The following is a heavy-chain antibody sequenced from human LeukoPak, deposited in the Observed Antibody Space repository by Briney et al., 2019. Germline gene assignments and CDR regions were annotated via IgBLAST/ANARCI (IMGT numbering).Heavy chain of an antibody. Sequence: ASVKVSCTASGYTFARYNLHWVRQAPGQGLEWMGTFNPRGGSTSYAQKFQGRLTMTSDTSTSTVYMELSSLRSEDTAEYYCARDLDGGGYLTPFDYWGQGTLVTVSS. V-gene: IGHV1-46*01. D-gene: IGHD3-22*01. CDR3: ARDLDGGGYLTPFDY. CDR2: FNPRGGST. CDR1: GYTFARYN. J-gene: IGHJ4*02.